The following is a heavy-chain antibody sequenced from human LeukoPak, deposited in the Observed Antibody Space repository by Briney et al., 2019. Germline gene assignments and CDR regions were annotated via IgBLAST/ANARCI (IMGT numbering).Heavy chain of an antibody. D-gene: IGHD2-2*01. J-gene: IGHJ4*02. CDR3: ASAVGFCSSTSCYGGYFDY. V-gene: IGHV3-33*01. Sequence: ETGGSLRLSCAASGFAFSTFGMPWVRQAPGKGLEWVAAIWYDESNKHYADSVKGRFTISRDNSKNALFLQMSSLRAEDTAVYYCASAVGFCSSTSCYGGYFDYWGQGTLVTVSS. CDR2: IWYDESNK. CDR1: GFAFSTFG.